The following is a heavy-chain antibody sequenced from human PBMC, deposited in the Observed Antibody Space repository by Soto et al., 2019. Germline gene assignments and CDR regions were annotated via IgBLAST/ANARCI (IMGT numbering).Heavy chain of an antibody. J-gene: IGHJ3*02. CDR3: ARDRYGSGSYAFDI. D-gene: IGHD3-10*01. CDR1: GYTFTGYY. Sequence: QVQLVQSGAEVKKPGASVKVSCKASGYTFTGYYMHWVRQAPGQGLEWMGWINPNSGGTNYAQKFQGWVPMTRDTSISTAYMELGRLRSDDTAVYYCARDRYGSGSYAFDIWGQGTMVTVSS. CDR2: INPNSGGT. V-gene: IGHV1-2*04.